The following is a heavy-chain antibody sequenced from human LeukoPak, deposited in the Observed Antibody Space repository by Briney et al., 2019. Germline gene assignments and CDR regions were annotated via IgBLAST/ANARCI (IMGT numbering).Heavy chain of an antibody. CDR2: IKQDGSEK. V-gene: IGHV3-7*01. CDR3: ARISDYGDYYYGMDV. D-gene: IGHD4-17*01. CDR1: GFTFSNFG. Sequence: GGSLRLSCAASGFTFSNFGMHWVRQAPGKGLEWVANIKQDGSEKYYVDSVKGRFTISRDNSKNTLYLQMNSLRAEDTAVYYCARISDYGDYYYGMDVWGQGTTVTVSS. J-gene: IGHJ6*02.